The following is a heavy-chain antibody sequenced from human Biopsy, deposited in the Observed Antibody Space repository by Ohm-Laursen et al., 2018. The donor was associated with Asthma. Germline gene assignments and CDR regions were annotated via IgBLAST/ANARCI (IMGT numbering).Heavy chain of an antibody. Sequence: VSSVKVSCNASGYTFIHFAIHWVRQAPGQRLEWMGWINAGDGNTKYSQKFQGRVTITRDTSASTAYMDLRSLRSEDTAMYYCARTYYDFLTGQVNDAFALWGQGTMVTVSS. CDR3: ARTYYDFLTGQVNDAFAL. CDR1: GYTFIHFA. J-gene: IGHJ3*01. D-gene: IGHD3-9*01. V-gene: IGHV1-3*01. CDR2: INAGDGNT.